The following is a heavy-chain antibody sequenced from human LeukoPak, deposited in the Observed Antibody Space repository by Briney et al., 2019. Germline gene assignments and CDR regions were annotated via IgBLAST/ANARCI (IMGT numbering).Heavy chain of an antibody. V-gene: IGHV4-34*01. CDR3: ARLGYCSSTSCSDMDV. J-gene: IGHJ6*03. CDR1: GGSFSGYY. D-gene: IGHD2-2*01. CDR2: VNHSGST. Sequence: SETLSLTCAVYGGSFSGYYWSWIRQPPGKGLEWIGEVNHSGSTNYNPSLKSRVTISVDTSKNQFSLKLSSVTAADTAVYYCARLGYCSSTSCSDMDVWGKGTTVTVSS.